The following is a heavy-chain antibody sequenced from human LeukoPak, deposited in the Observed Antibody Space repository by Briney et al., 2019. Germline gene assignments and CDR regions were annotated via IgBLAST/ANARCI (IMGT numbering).Heavy chain of an antibody. Sequence: GGLLRLSCAASGFTFSRYSMNWVRQAPGKGLEWVSFISSSSSTIHYADSVKGRFTISRDNAKDSLYLQMNSLRDEDTAVYYCARDRSDYGDYFDYWGQGTLVT. J-gene: IGHJ4*02. CDR3: ARDRSDYGDYFDY. D-gene: IGHD4-17*01. CDR1: GFTFSRYS. V-gene: IGHV3-48*02. CDR2: ISSSSSTI.